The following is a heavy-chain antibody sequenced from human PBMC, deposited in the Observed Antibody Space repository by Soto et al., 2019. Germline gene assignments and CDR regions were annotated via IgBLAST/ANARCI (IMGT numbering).Heavy chain of an antibody. Sequence: ASVKVSCKASGYTFTSYGISWVRQAPGQGLEWMRWISAYNGNTNYAQKLQGRVTMTTDTSTSTAYMELRSLRSDDTAVYYCARGVDYDILTGPHDYWGQGTLVTVSS. J-gene: IGHJ4*02. V-gene: IGHV1-18*01. D-gene: IGHD3-9*01. CDR2: ISAYNGNT. CDR1: GYTFTSYG. CDR3: ARGVDYDILTGPHDY.